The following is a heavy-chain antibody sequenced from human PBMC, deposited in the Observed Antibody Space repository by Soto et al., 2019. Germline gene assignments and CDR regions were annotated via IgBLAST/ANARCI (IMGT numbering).Heavy chain of an antibody. V-gene: IGHV1-69*02. D-gene: IGHD3-9*01. J-gene: IGHJ3*02. CDR2: IIPILGIA. CDR1: GGTFSSYT. Sequence: ASVKVSCKASGGTFSSYTISWVRQAPGQGLEWMGRIIPILGIANYAQKFQGRVTITADKSTSTAYMELSSLRSEDTAVYYCATSYYDILTGYSNDAFDIWGQGTMVTVSS. CDR3: ATSYYDILTGYSNDAFDI.